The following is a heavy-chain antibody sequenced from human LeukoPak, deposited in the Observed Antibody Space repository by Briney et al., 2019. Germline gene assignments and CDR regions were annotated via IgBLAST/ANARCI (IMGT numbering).Heavy chain of an antibody. V-gene: IGHV4-39*07. J-gene: IGHJ4*02. CDR2: IYYSGST. D-gene: IGHD2-8*01. Sequence: PSETLSLTCTVSGGSISSSSYYWGWIRQPPGKGLEWIGSIYYSGSTYYNPSLKSRVTISVDTSKNQFSLKLSSVTAADTAVYYCARLYGLYYFDYWGQGTLVTVSS. CDR3: ARLYGLYYFDY. CDR1: GGSISSSSYY.